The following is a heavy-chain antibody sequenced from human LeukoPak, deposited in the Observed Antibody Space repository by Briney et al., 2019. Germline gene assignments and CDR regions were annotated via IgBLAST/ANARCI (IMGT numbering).Heavy chain of an antibody. D-gene: IGHD3-10*01. J-gene: IGHJ4*02. CDR2: SNHIGST. Sequence: SETLSLTCAVYGGSFSGYYWTWIRQPPGKGLEWIGESNHIGSTKYNPSLKSRVTISVDTSKNQFSLKLSSVTAADTAMYYCASPGGDEYYYGSGSQPRDYWGQGTLVTVSS. CDR3: ASPGGDEYYYGSGSQPRDY. V-gene: IGHV4-34*01. CDR1: GGSFSGYY.